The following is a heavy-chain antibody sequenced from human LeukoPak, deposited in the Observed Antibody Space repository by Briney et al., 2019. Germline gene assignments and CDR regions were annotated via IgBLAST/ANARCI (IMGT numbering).Heavy chain of an antibody. Sequence: PGGSLRLSCSASGFTFSSYIMHWVRQAPGKGLEYVSVISSNGGSTYYADSVKGRFTISRDNSKNTLYLQMSSLRAEDTAVYYCVKAGYCSSTSCYSAYDCWGQGTLVTVSS. CDR1: GFTFSSYI. CDR3: VKAGYCSSTSCYSAYDC. D-gene: IGHD2-2*03. J-gene: IGHJ4*02. CDR2: ISSNGGST. V-gene: IGHV3-64D*09.